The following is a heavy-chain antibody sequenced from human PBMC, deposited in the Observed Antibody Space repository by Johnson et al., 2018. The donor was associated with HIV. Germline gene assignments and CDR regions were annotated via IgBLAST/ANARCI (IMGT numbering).Heavy chain of an antibody. D-gene: IGHD3-3*01. J-gene: IGHJ3*02. CDR1: GFTFSSYG. Sequence: VQLVESGGGVVQPGGSLRLSCAASGFTFSSYGMHWVRQAPGKGLEWVAFIRYDGSNKYYADSVKGRFTISRDNSKNTLYLQMNSLRADDTVVYYCAKEMYYNFWSVQGAFDRWGQGTMVTVSS. CDR2: IRYDGSNK. CDR3: AKEMYYNFWSVQGAFDR. V-gene: IGHV3-30*02.